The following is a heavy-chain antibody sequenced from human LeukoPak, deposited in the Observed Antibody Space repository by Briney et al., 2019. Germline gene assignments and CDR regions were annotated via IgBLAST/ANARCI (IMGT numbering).Heavy chain of an antibody. Sequence: ASVKVSCKASGYTFTSYDINWVRQATGQGLEWMGWMNPNSGGTNYAQKFQGRVTMTRDTSISTAYMELSRLRSDDTAVYYCARDRGYCSSTSCYTTFDYWGQGTLVTVSS. J-gene: IGHJ4*02. CDR2: MNPNSGGT. CDR3: ARDRGYCSSTSCYTTFDY. CDR1: GYTFTSYD. V-gene: IGHV1-2*02. D-gene: IGHD2-2*02.